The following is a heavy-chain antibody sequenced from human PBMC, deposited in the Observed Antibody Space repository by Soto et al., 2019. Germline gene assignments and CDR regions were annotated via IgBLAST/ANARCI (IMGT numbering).Heavy chain of an antibody. Sequence: ASVKVSCKASGYTFTSYGISWVRQAPGQGLEWMGWISAYNGNTNYAQKLQGRVTVTTDTSTSTAYMELRSLRSDDTAVYYCATQARGQQLATDWGQGTLVTVSS. CDR1: GYTFTSYG. V-gene: IGHV1-18*01. CDR2: ISAYNGNT. D-gene: IGHD6-13*01. J-gene: IGHJ4*02. CDR3: ATQARGQQLATD.